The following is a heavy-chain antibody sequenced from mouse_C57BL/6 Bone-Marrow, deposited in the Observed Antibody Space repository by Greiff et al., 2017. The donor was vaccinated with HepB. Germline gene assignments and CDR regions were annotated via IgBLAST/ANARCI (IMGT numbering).Heavy chain of an antibody. D-gene: IGHD1-1*01. J-gene: IGHJ2*01. Sequence: VQLQQSGPELVKPGASVKISCKASGYTFTDYYMNWVKQSHGKSLEWIGDINPNNGGTSYNQKFKGKATLTVDKSSSTAYMELRSLTSEDSAVYYCARYYTDYWGQGTTLTVSS. V-gene: IGHV1-26*01. CDR2: INPNNGGT. CDR3: ARYYTDY. CDR1: GYTFTDYY.